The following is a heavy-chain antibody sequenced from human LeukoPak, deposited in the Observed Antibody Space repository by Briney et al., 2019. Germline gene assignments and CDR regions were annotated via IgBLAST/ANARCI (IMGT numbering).Heavy chain of an antibody. D-gene: IGHD3-22*01. CDR2: IRSSSSTI. CDR1: GFTFRSYS. Sequence: GGSLRLSCAASGFTFRSYSMNWVRQAPGKGLEWVSYIRSSSSTIYYADSVKGRFTISRDNAKNSLYLQMNSLRAEDTAVYYCARGYYDSGGSGIDYWGQGTLVTVSS. CDR3: ARGYYDSGGSGIDY. J-gene: IGHJ4*02. V-gene: IGHV3-48*04.